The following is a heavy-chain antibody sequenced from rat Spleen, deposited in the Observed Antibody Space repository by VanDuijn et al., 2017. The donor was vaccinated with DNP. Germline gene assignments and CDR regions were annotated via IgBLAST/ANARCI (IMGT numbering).Heavy chain of an antibody. CDR2: IIYDGSRT. CDR1: GFTFSNYY. V-gene: IGHV5S10*01. CDR3: ATTDD. J-gene: IGHJ2*01. Sequence: EVQLVESGGGLVQPGRSLKLSCAASGFTFSNYYMAWVRQAPKKGLEWVATIIYDGSRTYYRDAGKGRCTSARDNAKSTRDRQMDRLRSDDTATEDCATTDDWGQGVRVTGAS.